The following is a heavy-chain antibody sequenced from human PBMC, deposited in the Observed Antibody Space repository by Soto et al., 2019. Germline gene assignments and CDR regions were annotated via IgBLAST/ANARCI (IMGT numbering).Heavy chain of an antibody. CDR2: INSDGSST. CDR1: GFAFSSYW. J-gene: IGHJ4*02. D-gene: IGHD1-26*01. CDR3: SRDKMGATADY. V-gene: IGHV3-74*01. Sequence: VQLVESRGGLVQPGGSLRLSCAASGFAFSSYWMHWVRQAPGKGLVWVSRINSDGSSTSYADSVKGRFTISRDNAKNTLYLQMNSLRGEDTAVYYCSRDKMGATADYWGQGSLVTVSS.